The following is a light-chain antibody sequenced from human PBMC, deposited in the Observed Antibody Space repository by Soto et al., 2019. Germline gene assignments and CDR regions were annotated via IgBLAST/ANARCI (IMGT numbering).Light chain of an antibody. CDR1: QGISTW. CDR3: QQAASFPHT. CDR2: AAS. Sequence: DIQMTQSPSSVSASVGDRVTITCRASQGISTWLAWYQQRPGEAPKLLIYAASSLQAVVPSRFTGSGSGTDFTLTISSLQPEDFATYYCQQAASFPHTFGQGTNVEIK. J-gene: IGKJ2*01. V-gene: IGKV1-12*01.